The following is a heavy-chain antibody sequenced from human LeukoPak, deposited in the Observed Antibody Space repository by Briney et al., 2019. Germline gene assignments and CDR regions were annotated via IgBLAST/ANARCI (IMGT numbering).Heavy chain of an antibody. CDR2: IIPIFGTA. Sequence: SVRVSCKASGGTFISYAISGVPEAPGQGLEWMGRIIPIFGTANYAQKFQGRVTITTDESTSTAYMELNSLRSEDRAVYYCARDIRLGELPFAFDYSGQGTQVTVSS. V-gene: IGHV1-69*05. D-gene: IGHD3-16*02. CDR3: ARDIRLGELPFAFDY. J-gene: IGHJ4*02. CDR1: GGTFISYA.